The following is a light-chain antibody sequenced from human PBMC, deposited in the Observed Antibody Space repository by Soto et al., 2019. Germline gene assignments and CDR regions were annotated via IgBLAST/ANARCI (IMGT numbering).Light chain of an antibody. CDR1: SSDVGGYNY. J-gene: IGLJ3*02. CDR2: EVT. Sequence: QLVLTQPPSASGSPGQSVTISCTGTSSDVGGYNYVSWYQQYPGRAPKLMIYEVTKRPSGVPDRFSGSKSGNTASLTVSGLQAEDDADYYCSSYAASNNFYFVFGGGAKLTVL. CDR3: SSYAASNNFYFV. V-gene: IGLV2-8*01.